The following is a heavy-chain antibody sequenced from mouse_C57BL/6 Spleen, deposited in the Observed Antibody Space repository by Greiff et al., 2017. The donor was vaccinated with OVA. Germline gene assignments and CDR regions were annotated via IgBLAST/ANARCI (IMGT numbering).Heavy chain of an antibody. J-gene: IGHJ2*01. CDR3: ASPGGGLYDGDY. CDR1: GYTFTSYW. CDR2: IHPNSGST. D-gene: IGHD2-12*01. V-gene: IGHV1-64*01. Sequence: QVQLQQPGAELVKPGASVKLSCKASGYTFTSYWMHWVKQRPGQGLEWIGMIHPNSGSTNYNEKFKSKATLTVDKSSSTAYMQLSSLTSEDSAVYYCASPGGGLYDGDYWGQGTTLTVSS.